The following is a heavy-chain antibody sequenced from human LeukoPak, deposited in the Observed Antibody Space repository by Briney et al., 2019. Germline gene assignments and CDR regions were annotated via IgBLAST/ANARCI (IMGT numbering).Heavy chain of an antibody. J-gene: IGHJ4*02. CDR3: AKDIMGQTPY. CDR1: GFTFSSYA. V-gene: IGHV3-23*01. Sequence: PGGSLRLSCAASGFTFSSYAISWGHQAPGKGLEWVSAISGSGGSTYYAHSVKGRFTISRDNSKNTLYLQMNSLSAEDTAVYYCAKDIMGQTPYWGQGTLVTVSS. CDR2: ISGSGGST.